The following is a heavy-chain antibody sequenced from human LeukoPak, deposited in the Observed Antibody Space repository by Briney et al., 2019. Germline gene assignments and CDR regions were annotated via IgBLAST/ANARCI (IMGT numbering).Heavy chain of an antibody. Sequence: PSGTLSLTCAVSGGSISSSNWWSWVRQPPGKGLEWIGEIYHSGSTNYNPSLKSRVTISVDKSKNQFSLKLSSVTAADTAVYYCARGYFDWSLSSTPAAFDIWGQGTMVTVSS. V-gene: IGHV4-4*02. CDR3: ARGYFDWSLSSTPAAFDI. CDR2: IYHSGST. CDR1: GGSISSSNW. J-gene: IGHJ3*02. D-gene: IGHD3-9*01.